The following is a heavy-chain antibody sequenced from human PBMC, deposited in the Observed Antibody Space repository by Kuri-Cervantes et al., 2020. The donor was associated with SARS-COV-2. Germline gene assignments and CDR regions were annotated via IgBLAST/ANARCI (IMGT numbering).Heavy chain of an antibody. CDR2: ISGSGGST. Sequence: ESLKISCAASGFTFSSYAMSWVRQAPGKGLEWVSAISGSGGSTYYADSVKGRFTISRDNSKNTLYLQMNSLRAEDTAVYYCAKEFLGKYDFWSGYRDAFDIWGQGTMVTVSS. J-gene: IGHJ3*02. D-gene: IGHD3-3*01. CDR3: AKEFLGKYDFWSGYRDAFDI. V-gene: IGHV3-23*01. CDR1: GFTFSSYA.